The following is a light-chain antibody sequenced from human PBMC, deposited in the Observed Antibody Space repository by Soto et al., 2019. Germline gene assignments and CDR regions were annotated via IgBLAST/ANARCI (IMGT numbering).Light chain of an antibody. Sequence: EIVLTQSPGTLSFSPGERATLSCRASQSVSSSYLAWYQQKPGQAPRLLMYGASNRTTGIPARFSGSGSGTDFTLTISSLEPEDFAVYYCQQRGDWPPITFGQGTRLEN. CDR1: QSVSSSY. V-gene: IGKV3-11*01. CDR2: GAS. J-gene: IGKJ5*01. CDR3: QQRGDWPPIT.